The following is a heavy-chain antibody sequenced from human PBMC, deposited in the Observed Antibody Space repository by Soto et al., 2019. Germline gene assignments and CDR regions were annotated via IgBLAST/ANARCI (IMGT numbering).Heavy chain of an antibody. J-gene: IGHJ3*01. CDR2: IYYNGST. CDR3: AIFYGNAFDV. V-gene: IGHV4-39*02. D-gene: IGHD3-10*01. CDR1: GGSITTSSYN. Sequence: QLQLQESGPGLVKPSETLSLTCSVSGGSITTSSYNWDWIRQPLGKGLEWIGTIYYNGSTAYNPSLKSQFIISVDTSKNHFSLTVKSVTAADTAVYYSAIFYGNAFDVWGRGTVVNVSS.